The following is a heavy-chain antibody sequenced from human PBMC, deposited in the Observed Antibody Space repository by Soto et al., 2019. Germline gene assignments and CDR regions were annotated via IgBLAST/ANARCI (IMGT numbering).Heavy chain of an antibody. Sequence: QVQLQESGPGLVKPSQTLSLTCTVSGGSISSGDYYWSWIRQPPGKGLEWIGYIYYSGSTYYNPSLKGRVTISVDTSKNQFSLKLSSVTAADTAVYYCARDDYGDDGVWYFDLWGRGTLVTVSS. J-gene: IGHJ2*01. CDR3: ARDDYGDDGVWYFDL. V-gene: IGHV4-30-4*01. D-gene: IGHD4-17*01. CDR2: IYYSGST. CDR1: GGSISSGDYY.